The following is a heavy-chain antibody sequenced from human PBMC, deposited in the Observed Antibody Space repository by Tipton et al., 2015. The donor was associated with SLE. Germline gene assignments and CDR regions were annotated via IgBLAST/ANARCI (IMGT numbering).Heavy chain of an antibody. D-gene: IGHD3-22*01. CDR1: GGSFSGYY. J-gene: IGHJ4*02. Sequence: TLSLTCAVYGGSFSGYYWSWIRQPPWKVLAWIGEINHSGSTNYNPSLKSRVAISVDTSKNQFSLKLSSLTAADTAVYYCARGLTMIVVVTLDYWGPGTLVTVSS. CDR2: INHSGST. V-gene: IGHV4-34*01. CDR3: ARGLTMIVVVTLDY.